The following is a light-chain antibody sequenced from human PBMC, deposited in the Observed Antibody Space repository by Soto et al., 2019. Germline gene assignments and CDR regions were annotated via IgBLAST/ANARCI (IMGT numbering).Light chain of an antibody. Sequence: DNPINQSPSPPSASVRDRVTITFRASQTISSYLNWYQQKPGKAPNLLIYAASSLRSGVPSKFSGSGSGTDFTLTISSLQPEDAATYYCQQSHNTPSFGQGTRLEI. CDR1: QTISSY. J-gene: IGKJ5*01. CDR3: QQSHNTPS. CDR2: AAS. V-gene: IGKV1-39*01.